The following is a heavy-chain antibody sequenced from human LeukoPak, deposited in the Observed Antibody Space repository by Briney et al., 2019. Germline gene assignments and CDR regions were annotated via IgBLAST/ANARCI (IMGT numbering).Heavy chain of an antibody. J-gene: IGHJ5*02. V-gene: IGHV1-8*01. CDR2: MNPNSGDT. D-gene: IGHD3-22*01. Sequence: ASVKVSCKASGYTFTSYDINWVRQATGQGLEWMGWMNPNSGDTGYAQKFQGRVTMTRNTSISTAYMELSSLRSEDTAVYYCARWLRPSGYYYHWGQGTLVTVSS. CDR3: ARWLRPSGYYYH. CDR1: GYTFTSYD.